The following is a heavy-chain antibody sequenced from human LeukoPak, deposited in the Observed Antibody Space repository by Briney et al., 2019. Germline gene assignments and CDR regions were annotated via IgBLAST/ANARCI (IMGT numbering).Heavy chain of an antibody. Sequence: GGSLRLSCAASGFTFSSYAMNWVRQAPGKGLEWVSAISGNGGYTYYADSVRGRFTISREHSKNTLYLQMNSLRAEDTAIYYCAKGPGSVVRGVMTWGQGTLVNVSS. CDR1: GFTFSSYA. J-gene: IGHJ5*02. CDR2: ISGNGGYT. CDR3: AKGPGSVVRGVMT. V-gene: IGHV3-23*01. D-gene: IGHD3-10*01.